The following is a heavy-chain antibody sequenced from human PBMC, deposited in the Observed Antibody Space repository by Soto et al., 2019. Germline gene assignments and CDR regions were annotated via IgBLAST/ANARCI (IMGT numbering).Heavy chain of an antibody. CDR1: GGSFSGYY. J-gene: IGHJ4*02. V-gene: IGHV4-34*01. CDR2: INHRGRT. CDR3: AGGQDVWSGYPLAY. D-gene: IGHD3-3*01. Sequence: SETLSLTCAVYGGSFSGYYWTWIRQPPGKGLEWIGEINHRGRTKYNPSLKSRVTISVDTSKNQFSLNLSSVTAAGTAVYYCAGGQDVWSGYPLAYWGPGTLVTVSS.